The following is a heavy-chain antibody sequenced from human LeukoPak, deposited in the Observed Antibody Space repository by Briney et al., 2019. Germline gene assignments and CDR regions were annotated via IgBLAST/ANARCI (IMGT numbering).Heavy chain of an antibody. CDR2: INPNSGGT. J-gene: IGHJ3*02. CDR1: GYTFTGYY. Sequence: ASVKVSCKASGYTFTGYYMHWVREAPGQGLEWMGRINPNSGGTNYAQKFQGRVTMTRDTSISTAYMELSRLRSDDTAVYYCARMLSYDFWSGYYGPDAFDIWGQGTMVTVSS. V-gene: IGHV1-2*06. D-gene: IGHD3-3*01. CDR3: ARMLSYDFWSGYYGPDAFDI.